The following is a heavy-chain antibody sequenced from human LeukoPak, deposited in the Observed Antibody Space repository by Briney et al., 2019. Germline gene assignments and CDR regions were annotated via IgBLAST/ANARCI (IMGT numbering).Heavy chain of an antibody. CDR2: ISYDGSNK. V-gene: IGHV3-30-3*01. CDR3: ARELIPQLGVGNRDTNYYYYYGMDV. D-gene: IGHD2-2*01. J-gene: IGHJ6*02. CDR1: GFTFSSYA. Sequence: PGRSLRLSCAASGFTFSSYAMHWVRQAPGKGLEWVAVISYDGSNKYYADSVKGRFTISRDNSKNTLYLQMNSLRAEDTAVYYCARELIPQLGVGNRDTNYYYYYGMDVWGRGTTVTVSS.